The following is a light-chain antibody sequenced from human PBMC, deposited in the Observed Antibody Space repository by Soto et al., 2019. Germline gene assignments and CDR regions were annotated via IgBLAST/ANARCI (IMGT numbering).Light chain of an antibody. CDR2: DAS. CDR1: QDIRFY. V-gene: IGKV1-33*01. J-gene: IGKJ5*01. CDR3: QHYNSLPIT. Sequence: DIQMTQSPSSLSASLVDILTITCQASQDIRFYLNWYQHKTGQAPKLLIYDASQLETGVPSKFSGSGSGTDFTFTINNLQAEDIGTYYCQHYNSLPITFGQGTRLEIK.